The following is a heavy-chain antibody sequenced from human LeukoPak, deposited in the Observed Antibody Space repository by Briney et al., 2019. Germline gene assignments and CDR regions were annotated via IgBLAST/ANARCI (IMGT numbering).Heavy chain of an antibody. CDR1: GFSFNNYA. J-gene: IGHJ6*02. D-gene: IGHD2-15*01. V-gene: IGHV3-23*01. CDR3: AKNLYCGGGSCYPSALGMDV. Sequence: PGGSLRLSCAASGFSFNNYAMVWVRQTPGKGLEWVSVISAGNDIVYADSVKGQFSISRDSSKNTLYLQMNSLRVEDTAVYYCAKNLYCGGGSCYPSALGMDVWGQGTTVTVSS. CDR2: ISAGNDI.